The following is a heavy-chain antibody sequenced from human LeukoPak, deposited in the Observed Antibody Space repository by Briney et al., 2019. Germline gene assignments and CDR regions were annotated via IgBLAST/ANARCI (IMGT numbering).Heavy chain of an antibody. CDR2: VIPIFGTA. CDR1: GGTFSSYA. CDR3: ARARWSYEPGAFDI. D-gene: IGHD3-16*01. V-gene: IGHV1-69*13. Sequence: ASVKVSCKASGGTFSSYAISWVRQAPGQGLEWMGGVIPIFGTANNAQKFQGRVTITADESTSTAYMELSSLRSEDTAVYYCARARWSYEPGAFDIWGQGTMVTVSS. J-gene: IGHJ3*02.